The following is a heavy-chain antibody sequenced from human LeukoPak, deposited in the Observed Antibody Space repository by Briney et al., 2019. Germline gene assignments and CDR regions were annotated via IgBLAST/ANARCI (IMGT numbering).Heavy chain of an antibody. J-gene: IGHJ4*02. CDR1: GGSISSYY. CDR2: IYYSGST. Sequence: SETLSLTCTVSGGSISSYYWSWIRQPPGKGLEWIGYIYYSGSTNYNPSLKSRVTISVDTSKNQFSLKLSSVTAADTAVYYCARGVGIAVAGNDYWGQGTLVTVSS. D-gene: IGHD6-19*01. CDR3: ARGVGIAVAGNDY. V-gene: IGHV4-59*12.